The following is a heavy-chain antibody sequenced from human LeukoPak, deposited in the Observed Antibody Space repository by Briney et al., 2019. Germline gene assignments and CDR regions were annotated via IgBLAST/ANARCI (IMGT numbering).Heavy chain of an antibody. D-gene: IGHD6-19*01. CDR1: GGSISSSSYY. Sequence: PSETLSLTCSVSGGSISSSSYYWGWIRQPPGKGLEWIGSIHYSGNTNYNPSLKSRVTISVDTSKNQFSLKLSSVTAADTAVYYCAREGVVSMWLVGPFDNWGQGTPVTVSS. CDR3: AREGVVSMWLVGPFDN. J-gene: IGHJ4*02. CDR2: IHYSGNT. V-gene: IGHV4-39*07.